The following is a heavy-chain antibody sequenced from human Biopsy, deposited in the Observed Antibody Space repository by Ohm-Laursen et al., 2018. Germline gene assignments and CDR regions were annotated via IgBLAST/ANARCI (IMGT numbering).Heavy chain of an antibody. D-gene: IGHD3-10*01. J-gene: IGHJ4*02. CDR1: EFIFSRFW. Sequence: SLRLSCSASEFIFSRFWMYWVRQAPGKGLVWVSRINSDGSSTNYADAVKGRFTISRDNAKNTVFLQMNSLRAEDTAVYYCTRAEAGSGSLLYFDYWGQGTLVTVFS. V-gene: IGHV3-74*01. CDR3: TRAEAGSGSLLYFDY. CDR2: INSDGSST.